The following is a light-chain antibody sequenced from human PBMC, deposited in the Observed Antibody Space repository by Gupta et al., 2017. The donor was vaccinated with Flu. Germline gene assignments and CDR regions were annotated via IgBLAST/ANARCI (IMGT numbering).Light chain of an antibody. CDR1: QSVLYSSNNKNY. CDR3: QQYYSNSWT. CDR2: WAA. J-gene: IGKJ1*01. V-gene: IGKV4-1*01. Sequence: SLGKRATINCKSSQSVLYSSNNKNYLAGYQQKQGQPPKLLIIWAATRESGVPDRFSGSGSGTDFTLTISSLQAEDVAVYYCQQYYSNSWTFGQGTKVEIK.